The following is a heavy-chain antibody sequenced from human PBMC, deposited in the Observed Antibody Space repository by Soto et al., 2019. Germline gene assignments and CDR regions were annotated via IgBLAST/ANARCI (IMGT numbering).Heavy chain of an antibody. D-gene: IGHD3-10*01. J-gene: IGHJ6*02. Sequence: SVKVSCNASVGSFSSYAISWVRQDPGQGLEWMGGIIPIFGTANYAQKFQGRVTITADESTSTSYMELSSLRSEDTAVYYCARGFYYYGSGSYYLMDVWGQGTTVTVSS. CDR3: ARGFYYYGSGSYYLMDV. V-gene: IGHV1-69*13. CDR2: IIPIFGTA. CDR1: VGSFSSYA.